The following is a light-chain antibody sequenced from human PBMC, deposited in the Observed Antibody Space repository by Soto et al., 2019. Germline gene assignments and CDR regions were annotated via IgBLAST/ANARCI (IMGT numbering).Light chain of an antibody. V-gene: IGKV1-39*01. CDR1: QSISSY. Sequence: DIQMTQSPSSLSASVGDRVTITCRASQSISSYLNWYQQKPGKAPKLLIYAASSLQSGVPSRFSGRGSGTDFKLTISSLQPEDFATYYCQQSYSTPITLGQGTRLE. J-gene: IGKJ5*01. CDR2: AAS. CDR3: QQSYSTPIT.